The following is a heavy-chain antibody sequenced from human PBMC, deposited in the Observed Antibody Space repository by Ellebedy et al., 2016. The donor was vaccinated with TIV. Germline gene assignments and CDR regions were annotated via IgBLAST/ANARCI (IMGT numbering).Heavy chain of an antibody. Sequence: LRLSXAVYGGSFSGYYWSWIRQPPGKRLEWIGEINHSGSTNYNPSLKSRVTISVDTSKNQFSLKLSSVTAADTAVYYCARGRFKGGNFDYWGQGTLVTVSS. V-gene: IGHV4-34*01. CDR2: INHSGST. J-gene: IGHJ4*02. CDR3: ARGRFKGGNFDY. D-gene: IGHD3-16*01. CDR1: GGSFSGYY.